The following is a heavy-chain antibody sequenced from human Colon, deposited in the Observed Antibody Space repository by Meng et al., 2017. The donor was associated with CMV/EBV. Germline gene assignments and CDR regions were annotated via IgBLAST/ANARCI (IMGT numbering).Heavy chain of an antibody. V-gene: IGHV4-59*01. CDR2: VFYSGST. J-gene: IGHJ4*02. CDR3: ARGPWFGRINY. Sequence: SETLSLTCNVSRGSISSYYWSWVRQPPGKGLEWIGYVFYSGSTNSNPSLKSRVTISVDTSKNQFFLEMKSVTAADTAVYYCARGPWFGRINYWGQGMLVTVSS. D-gene: IGHD3-10*01. CDR1: RGSISSYY.